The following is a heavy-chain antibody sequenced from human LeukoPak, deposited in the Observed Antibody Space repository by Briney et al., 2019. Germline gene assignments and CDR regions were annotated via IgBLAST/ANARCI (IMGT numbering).Heavy chain of an antibody. Sequence: SETLSLTCTVSGGSISSYYWSWIRQPPGKGLEWIGYIYTSGSTNYNPSLKSRVTISVDTSKNQFSLKLSSVTAADTAVYYCARFWSDYYQKEYYYMDVWGKGTTVTVSS. D-gene: IGHD3-3*01. CDR3: ARFWSDYYQKEYYYMDV. CDR2: IYTSGST. J-gene: IGHJ6*03. CDR1: GGSISSYY. V-gene: IGHV4-4*09.